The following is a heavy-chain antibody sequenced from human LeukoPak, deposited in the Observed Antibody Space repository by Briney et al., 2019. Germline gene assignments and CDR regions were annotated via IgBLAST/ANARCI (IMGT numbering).Heavy chain of an antibody. CDR2: INWNGGST. CDR1: GFTFDDYG. V-gene: IGHV3-20*04. Sequence: GGSLRLSCAASGFTFDDYGMSWVRQAPGKGLEWVSGINWNGGSTGYADSVKGRFTISRDNAKNSLYLQMNSLRAEDTAVYYCXXXYRVTMVRGAFDYWGQGTLVTVSS. J-gene: IGHJ4*02. D-gene: IGHD3-10*01. CDR3: XXXYRVTMVRGAFDY.